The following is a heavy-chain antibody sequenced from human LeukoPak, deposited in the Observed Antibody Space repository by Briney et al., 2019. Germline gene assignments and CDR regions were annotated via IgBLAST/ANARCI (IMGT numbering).Heavy chain of an antibody. CDR3: VRDPRGDGSSTFGY. D-gene: IGHD1-26*01. V-gene: IGHV3-74*01. CDR1: GFIFTSHW. J-gene: IGHJ4*02. CDR2: INGNGSRR. Sequence: GGSLRLSCAASGFIFTSHWMFWVRQVPGKGLVWVSRINGNGSRREYADSVKGRFTISRDNAKNTLYLQMNSLSAEDTGLYYCVRDPRGDGSSTFGYWGQGTLVTVSS.